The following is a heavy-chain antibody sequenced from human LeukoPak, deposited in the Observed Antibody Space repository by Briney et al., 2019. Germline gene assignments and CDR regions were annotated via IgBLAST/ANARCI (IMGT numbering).Heavy chain of an antibody. V-gene: IGHV3-11*01. CDR3: ARPPQPGSGSQGNLQPYFDY. J-gene: IGHJ4*02. CDR1: GFTFSDYY. D-gene: IGHD6-19*01. Sequence: GGSLRLSCAASGFTFSDYYMSWIRQAPGKGLEWVSYISSSGSTIYYADSVKGRFTISRDNAKNSLYLQMNSLRAEDTAVYYCARPPQPGSGSQGNLQPYFDYWGQGTLVTVSS. CDR2: ISSSGSTI.